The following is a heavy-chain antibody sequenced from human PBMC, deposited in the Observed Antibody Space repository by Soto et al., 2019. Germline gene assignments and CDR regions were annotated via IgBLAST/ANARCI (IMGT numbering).Heavy chain of an antibody. CDR1: GFTFNNYA. J-gene: IGHJ4*02. D-gene: IGHD3-10*01. V-gene: IGHV3-23*01. CDR2: ISASGDST. CDR3: AIHFYYGSGSYYAVDY. Sequence: EVQLLESGGGLVQPGGSLRLSCVVSGFTFNNYAMNWVRHAPGKGLEWVSGISASGDSTYYADSVKGRFTTSIDSSKHTLYLQMNSLRADDTAIYYCAIHFYYGSGSYYAVDYWGQGTVVTVSS.